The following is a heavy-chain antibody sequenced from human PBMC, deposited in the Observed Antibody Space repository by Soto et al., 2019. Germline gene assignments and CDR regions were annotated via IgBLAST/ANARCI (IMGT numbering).Heavy chain of an antibody. V-gene: IGHV1-69*06. CDR3: AREMFVVVVPAAPSRGMDV. J-gene: IGHJ6*02. D-gene: IGHD2-2*01. Sequence: SVKVSCKASGGTFSSYAISWVRQAPGQGLEWMGGIIPIFGTANYAQKFQGRVTITADKSTSTAYMELSSLRSEDTAVYYCAREMFVVVVPAAPSRGMDVWGQGTTVTVSS. CDR2: IIPIFGTA. CDR1: GGTFSSYA.